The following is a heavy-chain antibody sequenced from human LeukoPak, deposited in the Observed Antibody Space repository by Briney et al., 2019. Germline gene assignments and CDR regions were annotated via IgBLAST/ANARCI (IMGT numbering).Heavy chain of an antibody. CDR1: GFTFSSYA. J-gene: IGHJ4*02. D-gene: IGHD6-13*01. Sequence: PGGSLRLSCAASGFTFSSYAMSWVRQAPGKGLEWVSAISGSGGSTYYADSVKGRFTISRDNSKNTVYLQMNSLRAEDTAVYYCARAPYSSSWYFDYWGQGTLVTVSS. CDR3: ARAPYSSSWYFDY. V-gene: IGHV3-23*01. CDR2: ISGSGGST.